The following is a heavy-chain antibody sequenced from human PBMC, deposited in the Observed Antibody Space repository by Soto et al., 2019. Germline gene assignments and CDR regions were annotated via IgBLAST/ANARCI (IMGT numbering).Heavy chain of an antibody. D-gene: IGHD6-13*01. CDR3: ARHQQLVRYYYYYYGMDV. CDR2: INHSGST. CDR1: GGSFSGYY. Sequence: SETLSLTCAVYGGSFSGYYLSWIRQPPGKGLEWIGEINHSGSTNYNPSLKSRVTISVDTSKNQFSLKLSSVTAADTAVYYCARHQQLVRYYYYYYGMDVWGQGTTVTVSS. V-gene: IGHV4-34*01. J-gene: IGHJ6*02.